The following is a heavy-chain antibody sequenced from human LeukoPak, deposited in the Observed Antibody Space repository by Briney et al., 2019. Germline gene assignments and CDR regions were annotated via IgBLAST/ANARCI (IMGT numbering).Heavy chain of an antibody. D-gene: IGHD3-16*02. CDR3: AKGGSYRSQPYFAY. Sequence: PGRSLRLSCAASGFTCSSYAMHWVRQAPGKGREGGAVISYDGSNKYYADSVKGRFTISRDNSKTPLYLQMDSLRAEDTAVYYCAKGGSYRSQPYFAYWGQGTPVTVSS. J-gene: IGHJ4*02. CDR1: GFTCSSYA. V-gene: IGHV3-30*04. CDR2: ISYDGSNK.